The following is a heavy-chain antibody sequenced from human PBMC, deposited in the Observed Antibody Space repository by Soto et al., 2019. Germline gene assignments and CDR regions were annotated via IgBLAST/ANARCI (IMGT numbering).Heavy chain of an antibody. CDR2: ISNSDGST. D-gene: IGHD1-1*01. J-gene: IGHJ4*02. V-gene: IGHV3-23*01. Sequence: EVQVLESGGGLVQPGGSLRLSFAASGFTFSSYAMSWVRQAPGKGLEWVSGISNSDGSTYYADSVKGRFTISRDNSKNTLYLQMNSLRAEDTAIYYCAKEQLERHFGFDHWGQGTLVTVSS. CDR1: GFTFSSYA. CDR3: AKEQLERHFGFDH.